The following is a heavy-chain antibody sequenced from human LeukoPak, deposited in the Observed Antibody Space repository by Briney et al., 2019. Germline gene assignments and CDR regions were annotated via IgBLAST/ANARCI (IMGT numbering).Heavy chain of an antibody. V-gene: IGHV1-2*02. CDR2: INPYSGGT. Sequence: ASVKVSCKASGYTFTGYYMHWVRQAPGQGLEWMGWINPYSGGTNYAQKFQGRVTMTRDTSISTAYMELSRLRSDDTAVYYCVRDRTKYCSSTSCPLDYWGQGTLVTVSS. D-gene: IGHD2-2*01. CDR1: GYTFTGYY. J-gene: IGHJ4*02. CDR3: VRDRTKYCSSTSCPLDY.